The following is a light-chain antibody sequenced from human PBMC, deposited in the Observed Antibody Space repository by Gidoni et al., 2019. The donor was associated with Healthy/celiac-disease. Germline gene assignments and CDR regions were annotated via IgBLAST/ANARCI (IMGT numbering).Light chain of an antibody. V-gene: IGLV3-21*02. CDR3: QVWDSSSDHPGWV. CDR1: NNGSKS. CDR2: DDC. J-gene: IGLJ3*02. Sequence: SYVLTQPPSVSVSPGHTARITCGGNNNGSKSVHWYQQKPGQAPVLVVYDDCDRPSGIPERFSGSNSGNTATLTISRVEAGDEADYYCQVWDSSSDHPGWVFGGGTKLTVL.